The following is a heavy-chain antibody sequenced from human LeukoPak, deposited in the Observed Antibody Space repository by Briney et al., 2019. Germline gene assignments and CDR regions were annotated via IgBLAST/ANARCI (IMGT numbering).Heavy chain of an antibody. D-gene: IGHD1-1*01. CDR3: ARNVNSPARSDF. CDR1: GGTFSSYA. CDR2: IIPIFGTA. J-gene: IGHJ4*02. V-gene: IGHV1-69*01. Sequence: SVKVSCKASGGTFSSYAISWVRQAPGQGLEWMGGIIPIFGTANYAQKFQGRVTITADESTSTAYMELRSLRSDDTAVYYCARNVNSPARSDFWGQGTLVTVSS.